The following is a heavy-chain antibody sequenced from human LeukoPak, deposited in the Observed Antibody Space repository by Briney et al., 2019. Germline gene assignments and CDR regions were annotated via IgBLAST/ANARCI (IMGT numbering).Heavy chain of an antibody. CDR2: IRSKAYGGTT. CDR1: GFTFGDYA. J-gene: IGHJ4*02. D-gene: IGHD6-19*01. V-gene: IGHV3-49*03. CDR3: TRERRGYSSGWSPRFFDY. Sequence: GGSLRLSCTASGFTFGDYAMSWFRQAPGKGLEGVGFIRSKAYGGTTEYAASVKGRFTISRDDSKSIAYLQMNSLKTEDTAVYYCTRERRGYSSGWSPRFFDYWGQGTLVTVSS.